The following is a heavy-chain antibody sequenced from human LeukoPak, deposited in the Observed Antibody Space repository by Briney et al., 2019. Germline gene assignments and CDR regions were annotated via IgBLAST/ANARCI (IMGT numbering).Heavy chain of an antibody. D-gene: IGHD4-17*01. CDR3: ARHFDNGDYKKTFDI. Sequence: SGTLSLTCTVFGGSISSTTYYWVWIRQPPGKGLECIASIHYTGRAYYNPSLESRATVSADTSKNHFSLHLRTVTAADTAVYYCARHFDNGDYKKTFDIWGQGTMVTVSS. J-gene: IGHJ3*02. CDR2: IHYTGRA. CDR1: GGSISSTTYY. V-gene: IGHV4-39*02.